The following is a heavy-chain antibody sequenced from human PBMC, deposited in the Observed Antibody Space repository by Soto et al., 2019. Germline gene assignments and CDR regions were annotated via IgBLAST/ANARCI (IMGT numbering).Heavy chain of an antibody. CDR2: IIPIPGTA. J-gene: IGHJ6*02. CDR1: GGTFGSYA. D-gene: IGHD2-2*01. Sequence: QVQLVQSGAEVKKPGSSVKVSCKASGGTFGSYAISWVRQAPGQGLEWMGGIIPIPGTANYAQKFQGRVTIAADESTSTDYMELSSLRSEDTAVYYCARSQGSSTSLEIYYYYYYGMDVWGQGTTVTVSS. CDR3: ARSQGSSTSLEIYYYYYYGMDV. V-gene: IGHV1-69*01.